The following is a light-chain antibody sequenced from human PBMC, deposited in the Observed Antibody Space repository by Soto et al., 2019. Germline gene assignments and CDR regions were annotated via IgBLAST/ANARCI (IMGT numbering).Light chain of an antibody. Sequence: AIQMTQSPSSLSASLGDRFTITCRASQGIRNDLDWFQQKPGKAPKLLIYAASNLQSGVPARFSGSGSGSEFNFTITGLQPDDFATYFCQQYNTYATFGQGTRLEIK. CDR3: QQYNTYAT. V-gene: IGKV1-6*01. CDR1: QGIRND. J-gene: IGKJ5*01. CDR2: AAS.